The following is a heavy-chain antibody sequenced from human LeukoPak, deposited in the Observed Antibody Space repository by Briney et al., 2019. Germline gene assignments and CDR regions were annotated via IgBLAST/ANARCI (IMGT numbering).Heavy chain of an antibody. D-gene: IGHD3-22*01. CDR3: ARALPHYYDSSGYSGAPLDAFDI. CDR1: GGTFSSYA. CDR2: IIPIFGTA. V-gene: IGHV1-69*13. Sequence: GASVKVSCKASGGTFSSYAISWVRQAPGQGLEWMGGIIPIFGTANYAQKFQGRVTITADGSTSTAYMELSSLRSEDTAVYYCARALPHYYDSSGYSGAPLDAFDIWGQGTMVTVSS. J-gene: IGHJ3*02.